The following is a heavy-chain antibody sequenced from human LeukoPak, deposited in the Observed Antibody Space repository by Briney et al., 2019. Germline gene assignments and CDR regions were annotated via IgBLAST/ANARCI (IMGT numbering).Heavy chain of an antibody. CDR3: ASSGRYSSSWRPWYYYYYMDV. Sequence: SVKVSCKASGGTFSSYAISWVRQAPGQGLEWMGGIIHIFGTANYAQKFQGRVTITTDESTSTAYMELSSLRSEDTAVYYCASSGRYSSSWRPWYYYYYMDVWGKGTTVTVSS. CDR2: IIHIFGTA. J-gene: IGHJ6*03. D-gene: IGHD6-13*01. CDR1: GGTFSSYA. V-gene: IGHV1-69*05.